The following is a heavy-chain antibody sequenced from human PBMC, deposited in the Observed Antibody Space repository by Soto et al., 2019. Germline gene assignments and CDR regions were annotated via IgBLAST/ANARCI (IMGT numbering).Heavy chain of an antibody. CDR1: GFTFNSFG. J-gene: IGHJ6*02. Sequence: QVQLVESGGGVVQPGTSLRLACEASGFTFNSFGMHWVRQAPGKGLEWVAMIWHDGTNKYYVDSVKGRFTISRDNSKDTLYLQMHNLRAEETAVYSGARTGLQTVQATSSYYGLDVWGQGTTVTVSS. CDR3: ARTGLQTVQATSSYYGLDV. D-gene: IGHD1-1*01. CDR2: IWHDGTNK. V-gene: IGHV3-33*01.